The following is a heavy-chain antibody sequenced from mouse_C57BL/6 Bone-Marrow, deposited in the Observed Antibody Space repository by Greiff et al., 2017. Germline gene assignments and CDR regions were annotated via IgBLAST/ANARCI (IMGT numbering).Heavy chain of an antibody. CDR2: ISSGSSTI. CDR3: ATHYYGSSPRAMDY. J-gene: IGHJ4*01. Sequence: EVKLVESGGGLVKPGGSLKLSCAASGFTFSDYGMHWVRQAPEKGLEWVAYISSGSSTIYYADTVKGRFTISRDNAKNTLFLQMTSLRSEDTAVDYCATHYYGSSPRAMDYWGQGTSVTVSS. CDR1: GFTFSDYG. D-gene: IGHD1-1*01. V-gene: IGHV5-17*01.